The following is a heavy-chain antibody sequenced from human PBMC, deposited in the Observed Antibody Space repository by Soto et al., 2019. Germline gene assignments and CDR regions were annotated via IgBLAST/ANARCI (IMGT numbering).Heavy chain of an antibody. J-gene: IGHJ4*02. CDR2: ISYDGSNK. V-gene: IGHV3-30-3*01. CDR1: GFTFSSYA. Sequence: QVQLVESGGGVVQPGRSLRLSCAASGFTFSSYAMHWVRQAPGKGLEWVAVISYDGSNKYYADSVKGRFTISRDNSKNTLYLQMNSLRAEDTAVYYCARAAYRWHDIDYWGQGTLVTVSS. D-gene: IGHD2-15*01. CDR3: ARAAYRWHDIDY.